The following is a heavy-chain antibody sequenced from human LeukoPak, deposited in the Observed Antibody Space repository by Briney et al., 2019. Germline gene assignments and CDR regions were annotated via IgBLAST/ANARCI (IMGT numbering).Heavy chain of an antibody. CDR2: ISGSGGST. J-gene: IGHJ4*02. CDR1: GFTFSSYA. V-gene: IGHV3-23*01. Sequence: GGSLRLSCAASGFTFSSYAMNWVRQAPGKGLEWVSAISGSGGSTYYADSVKGRFTISRDNSKNTLYLQMNSLRAEDTAVYYCAKDSDLAIWFGELLPFDYWGQGTLVTVSS. D-gene: IGHD3-10*01. CDR3: AKDSDLAIWFGELLPFDY.